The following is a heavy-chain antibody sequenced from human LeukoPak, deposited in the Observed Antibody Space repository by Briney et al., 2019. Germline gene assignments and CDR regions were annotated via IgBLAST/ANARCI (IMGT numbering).Heavy chain of an antibody. D-gene: IGHD6-13*01. Sequence: SETLSLTCTVSGGSISSYYWSWIRHPPGKGLEWIGYIYYSGSTNYNPSLKSRVTISVDTSKNQFSLKLSSVTAADTGVYYCAREDIAAAALDYWGQGTLVSVSS. CDR2: IYYSGST. J-gene: IGHJ4*02. V-gene: IGHV4-59*01. CDR1: GGSISSYY. CDR3: AREDIAAAALDY.